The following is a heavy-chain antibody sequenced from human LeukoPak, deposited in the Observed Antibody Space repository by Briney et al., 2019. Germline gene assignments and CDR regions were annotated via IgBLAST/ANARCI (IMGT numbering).Heavy chain of an antibody. CDR1: GFTFSSYW. V-gene: IGHV3-74*01. J-gene: IGHJ4*02. D-gene: IGHD6-19*01. CDR2: INADGKDT. Sequence: GGSLRLSCATSGFTFSSYWMHWVRQAPGKGLLWVSRINADGKDTPYVDSVKGRFSISRDNAKNTLYLQMNSLRAEDTAVYYCARGSSSGWPDYFDYWGQGVLVTVSS. CDR3: ARGSSSGWPDYFDY.